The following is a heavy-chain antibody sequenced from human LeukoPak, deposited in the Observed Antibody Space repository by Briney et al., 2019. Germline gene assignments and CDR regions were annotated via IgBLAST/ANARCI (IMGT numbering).Heavy chain of an antibody. J-gene: IGHJ4*02. Sequence: PGGSLRLSCAASGFTFSSYSMNWVRQAPGKGLEWVSFISSSSSYIYYADSVKGRFTISRDNAKNTLYLQMNSLRAEDTAVYYCARAAVVIASYDSSGDFDYWGQGTLVTVSS. CDR2: ISSSSSYI. D-gene: IGHD3-22*01. CDR3: ARAAVVIASYDSSGDFDY. V-gene: IGHV3-21*01. CDR1: GFTFSSYS.